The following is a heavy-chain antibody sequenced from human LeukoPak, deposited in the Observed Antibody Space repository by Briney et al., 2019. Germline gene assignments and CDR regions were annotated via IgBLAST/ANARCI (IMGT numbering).Heavy chain of an antibody. J-gene: IGHJ4*02. CDR1: GYTFTGHY. V-gene: IGHV1-2*02. CDR3: VRGDGYTSTRPFDY. Sequence: ASVKVSCKASGYTFTGHYLHWVRQAPGQGLEWMGWINPNIGDTNYAQKIQGRVTMTRDTSINTVYMELSRLISDDMAVYYCVRGDGYTSTRPFDYWGQGTPVTVSS. D-gene: IGHD2-2*02. CDR2: INPNIGDT.